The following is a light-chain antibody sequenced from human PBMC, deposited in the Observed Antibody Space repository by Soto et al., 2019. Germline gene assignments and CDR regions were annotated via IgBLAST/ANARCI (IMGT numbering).Light chain of an antibody. CDR1: SSDVGGYTY. V-gene: IGLV2-14*01. CDR2: EVN. CDR3: CSYTSSSTLV. J-gene: IGLJ1*01. Sequence: QSVLTQPASVSGSPGQSITISCTGTSSDVGGYTYVSWYQQHPGKAPKLMIYEVNKRPSGVSNRFSGSKSGNTASLTISGLQAEDEVDYYCCSYTSSSTLVFGTGTKVTVL.